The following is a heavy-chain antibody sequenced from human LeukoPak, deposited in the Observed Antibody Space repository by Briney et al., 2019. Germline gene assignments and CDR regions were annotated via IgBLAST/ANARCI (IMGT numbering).Heavy chain of an antibody. Sequence: SETLSLTCTVSGDSINSYYRICIRHPPGKGLEWVGHNHYSGSANYKPALKSRVTIAVDTPKNQFFLRLSSVTAADTAVYYCARHEVGWKVGGAKYYFAMDVWGQGTTVTVSS. CDR2: NHYSGSA. D-gene: IGHD3-10*01. J-gene: IGHJ6*02. V-gene: IGHV4-59*08. CDR3: ARHEVGWKVGGAKYYFAMDV. CDR1: GDSINSYY.